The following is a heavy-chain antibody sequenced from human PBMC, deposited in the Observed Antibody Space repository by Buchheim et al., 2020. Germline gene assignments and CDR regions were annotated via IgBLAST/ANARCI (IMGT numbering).Heavy chain of an antibody. D-gene: IGHD3-10*01. V-gene: IGHV4-39*01. Sequence: QLQLQESGPGLVKPSETLSLTCTVSGGSISSSSYCWGWIRQPPGKGLEWIGNIHYSGTTNYSPSLKSRVTISVDTSKNQFSLKLSSVTAADTAVYYCARRVRNYPTDSWGQGTL. J-gene: IGHJ4*02. CDR1: GGSISSSSYC. CDR2: IHYSGTT. CDR3: ARRVRNYPTDS.